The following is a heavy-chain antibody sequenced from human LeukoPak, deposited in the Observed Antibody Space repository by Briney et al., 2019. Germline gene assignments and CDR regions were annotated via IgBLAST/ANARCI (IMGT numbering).Heavy chain of an antibody. CDR1: GFTLSGFA. CDR2: ISSSSSTI. Sequence: AGGSLRLSCAASGFTLSGFAMDWVRQAPGKGLEWVSYISSSSSTIYYADSVKGRFTISRDNSKNTLYLQMNSLRAEDTAVYYCARSFSSSWYGGFDYWGQGTLVTVSS. D-gene: IGHD6-13*01. J-gene: IGHJ4*02. CDR3: ARSFSSSWYGGFDY. V-gene: IGHV3-48*01.